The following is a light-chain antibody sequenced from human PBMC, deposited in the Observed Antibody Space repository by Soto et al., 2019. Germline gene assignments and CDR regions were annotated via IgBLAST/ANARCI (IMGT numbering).Light chain of an antibody. Sequence: QSALTQPASVSESPGQSITVSCTGTSSDVGGYNYVSWYQQHPGKAPKLMIYDVSDRPSGVSNRFSGSKSGNTASLTISGLQAEDEADYYCSSHSSSSTLYVFGTGTKLTVL. J-gene: IGLJ1*01. V-gene: IGLV2-14*01. CDR1: SSDVGGYNY. CDR3: SSHSSSSTLYV. CDR2: DVS.